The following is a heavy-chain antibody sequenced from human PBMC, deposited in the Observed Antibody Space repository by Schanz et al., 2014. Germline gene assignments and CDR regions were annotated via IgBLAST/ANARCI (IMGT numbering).Heavy chain of an antibody. J-gene: IGHJ3*02. D-gene: IGHD4-17*01. Sequence: QVQLQESGPGLVKPSQTLSLTCTVSGDSISSGGDYWSWIRQHPGKGLEWIGFISYSGSTYYNPSLKSRVTISVDTSKNQFSLNPSSATAADTAVYYCARDRGHGDLPGDIWGQGTMXTVSS. CDR2: ISYSGST. V-gene: IGHV4-31*03. CDR1: GDSISSGGDY. CDR3: ARDRGHGDLPGDI.